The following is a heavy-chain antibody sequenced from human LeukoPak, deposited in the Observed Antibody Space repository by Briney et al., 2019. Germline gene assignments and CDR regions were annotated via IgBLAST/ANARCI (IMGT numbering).Heavy chain of an antibody. CDR3: ARFLGAALDY. V-gene: IGHV6-1*01. D-gene: IGHD3-16*01. Sequence: SQTLSLTRLFSGDILSRSIADWYWLRQSPSRGLEWLGSTYYRSKLYSDYPLSVRSQITINPDTSKTQFCLHVNPGTPEDTALYDGARFLGAALDYGGQGTLVTVP. CDR1: GDILSRSIAD. CDR2: TYYRSKLYS. J-gene: IGHJ4*02.